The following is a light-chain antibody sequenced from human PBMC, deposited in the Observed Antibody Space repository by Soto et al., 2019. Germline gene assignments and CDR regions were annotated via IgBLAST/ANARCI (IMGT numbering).Light chain of an antibody. Sequence: AIQMTQSPSSLSASVGDRVTITCRASQGINKDLGWYQQKSGKAPKLLIYLSSTLQSGVPSRFSGSGSGTYFTLTITSLQPEDFATYFCQQDYSYPLTFGGGTKVELK. J-gene: IGKJ4*01. CDR1: QGINKD. CDR3: QQDYSYPLT. CDR2: LSS. V-gene: IGKV1-6*01.